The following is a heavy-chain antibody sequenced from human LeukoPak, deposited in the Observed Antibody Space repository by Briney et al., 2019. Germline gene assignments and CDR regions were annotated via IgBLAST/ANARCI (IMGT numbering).Heavy chain of an antibody. D-gene: IGHD3-10*01. Sequence: PGGSLRLSCAASGFTVSSNYMRWVRQAPGKGLEWVSVIYSGGSTYYADSVKGRFTIPRDNSKNTLYLQMNSLRAEDTAVYYCAREYMVRGSAYFDYWGQGTLVTVSS. CDR1: GFTVSSNY. V-gene: IGHV3-53*01. CDR3: AREYMVRGSAYFDY. CDR2: IYSGGST. J-gene: IGHJ4*02.